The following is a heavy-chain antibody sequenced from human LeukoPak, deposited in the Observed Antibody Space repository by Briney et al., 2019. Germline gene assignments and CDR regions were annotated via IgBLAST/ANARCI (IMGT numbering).Heavy chain of an antibody. D-gene: IGHD6-13*01. CDR2: ISSSSSYI. Sequence: PGGSLRLSCAASGFTFSSYSMNWVRQAPGKGLEWVSSISSSSSYIYYADSVKGRFTISRDNAKNSLYLQMNSLRAEDTAVYYCAVRYSGRWYLFDYWGQGTLVTVSS. CDR3: AVRYSGRWYLFDY. CDR1: GFTFSSYS. J-gene: IGHJ4*02. V-gene: IGHV3-21*01.